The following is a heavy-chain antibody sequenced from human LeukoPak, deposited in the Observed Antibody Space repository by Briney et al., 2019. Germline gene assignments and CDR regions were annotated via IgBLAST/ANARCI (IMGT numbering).Heavy chain of an antibody. V-gene: IGHV3-9*01. CDR3: AKDLAASGEYGMDV. Sequence: PGGSLRLSCAASGFTFDDYAMHWARQAPGKGLEWVSGIRWNSGSIGYAASVKGRFTISRDNAKNSLYLQMNSLRAEDTALYYCAKDLAASGEYGMDVWGQGTTVTVSS. J-gene: IGHJ6*02. CDR2: IRWNSGSI. CDR1: GFTFDDYA. D-gene: IGHD6-19*01.